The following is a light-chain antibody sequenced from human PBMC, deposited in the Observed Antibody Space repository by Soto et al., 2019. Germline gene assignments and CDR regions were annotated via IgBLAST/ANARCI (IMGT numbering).Light chain of an antibody. Sequence: EIVLTQSPATLSLSPGERATLSCRTSQSVSSYFAWYQQKPGRAPRLLIYDASNRATGIPARFIGSGSGTDFTLTISSLEPEDFAVYYCQQRSSWPITFGQGTRLESK. CDR1: QSVSSY. J-gene: IGKJ5*01. CDR3: QQRSSWPIT. CDR2: DAS. V-gene: IGKV3-11*01.